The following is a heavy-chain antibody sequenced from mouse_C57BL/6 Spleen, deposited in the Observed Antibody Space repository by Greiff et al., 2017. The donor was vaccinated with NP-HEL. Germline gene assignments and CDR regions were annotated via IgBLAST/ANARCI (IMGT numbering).Heavy chain of an antibody. CDR1: GYTFTSYW. CDR2: IYPSDSET. Sequence: QVQLQQPGAELVRPGSSVKLSCKASGYTFTSYWMDWVKQRPGQGLAWIGNIYPSDSETHYNQKFKDKATLTVDKSSSTAYMQLSSLTSEDSAVYYCAREWSNHEAWFAYWGQGTLVTVSA. CDR3: AREWSNHEAWFAY. V-gene: IGHV1-61*01. D-gene: IGHD2-5*01. J-gene: IGHJ3*01.